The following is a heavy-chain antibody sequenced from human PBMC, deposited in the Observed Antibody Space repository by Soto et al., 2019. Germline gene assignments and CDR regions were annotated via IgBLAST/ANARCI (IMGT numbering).Heavy chain of an antibody. CDR2: IIPIFGTA. D-gene: IGHD2-2*01. Sequence: ASVKVSCKASGGTFSSYAISWVRQAPGQGLEWMGGIIPIFGTANYAQKFQGRVTITADESTSTAYMELSSLRSEDTAVYYCARTNPDIVLVPAAVWGRYGMDVWGQGTTVTVSS. CDR1: GGTFSSYA. J-gene: IGHJ6*02. V-gene: IGHV1-69*13. CDR3: ARTNPDIVLVPAAVWGRYGMDV.